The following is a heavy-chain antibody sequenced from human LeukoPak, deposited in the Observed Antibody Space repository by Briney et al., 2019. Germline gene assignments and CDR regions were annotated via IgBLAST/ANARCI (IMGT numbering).Heavy chain of an antibody. Sequence: GASVKVSCKASGYTFTSYAMHWVRQAPGQRLEWMGWINAGNGNTKYSQKFQGRVTITRDTSPSTAYMELSSLRSEDTAVYYCARDPSGDYGWYFDLWGRGTLVTVSS. CDR1: GYTFTSYA. D-gene: IGHD4-17*01. J-gene: IGHJ2*01. V-gene: IGHV1-3*01. CDR3: ARDPSGDYGWYFDL. CDR2: INAGNGNT.